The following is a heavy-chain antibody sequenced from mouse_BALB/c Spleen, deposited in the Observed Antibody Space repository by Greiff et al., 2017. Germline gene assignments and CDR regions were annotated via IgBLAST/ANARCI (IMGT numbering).Heavy chain of an antibody. CDR2: IYPYNGGT. Sequence: EVKLMESGPELVKPGASVKISCKASGYTFTDYNMHWVKQSHGKSLEWIGYIYPYNGGTGYNQKFKSKATLTVDNSSSTAYMELRSLTSEDSAVYYCARWNYGNYVGFAYWGQGTLVTVSA. V-gene: IGHV1S29*02. D-gene: IGHD2-1*01. CDR1: GYTFTDYN. J-gene: IGHJ3*01. CDR3: ARWNYGNYVGFAY.